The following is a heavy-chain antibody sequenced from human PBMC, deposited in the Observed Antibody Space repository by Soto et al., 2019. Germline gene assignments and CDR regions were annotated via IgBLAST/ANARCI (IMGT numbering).Heavy chain of an antibody. V-gene: IGHV1-3*01. CDR1: GYTFTSYA. CDR3: ARDAFGGWYGLYYYYCGMDV. J-gene: IGHJ6*02. D-gene: IGHD6-19*01. CDR2: INAGNCNT. Sequence: ASVKVSCKAPGYTFTSYAMHWVRQAPRQRREWMGWINAGNCNTKYSQKFQGRVTITRDTSASTAYMELSSLRSEDTAVYYCARDAFGGWYGLYYYYCGMDVWGQGXTVTV.